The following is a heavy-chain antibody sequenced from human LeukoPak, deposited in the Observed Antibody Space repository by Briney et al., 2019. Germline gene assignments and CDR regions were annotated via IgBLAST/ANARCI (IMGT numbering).Heavy chain of an antibody. J-gene: IGHJ4*02. V-gene: IGHV4-59*01. D-gene: IGHD3-16*01. CDR3: ARGATTHGGIYDY. Sequence: SETLSLTCTVSGGSITDYYWNWIRQPPGKGLEWIGYILHSGSTNYNPSLKSRVTISVDTSKNQFSLKLSSVTAADTAVYYCARGATTHGGIYDYWGQGTLVTVSS. CDR2: ILHSGST. CDR1: GGSITDYY.